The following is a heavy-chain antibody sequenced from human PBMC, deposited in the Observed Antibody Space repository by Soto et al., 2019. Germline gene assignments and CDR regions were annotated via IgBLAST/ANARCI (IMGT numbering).Heavy chain of an antibody. CDR3: AKNPGYYYDRTGYHFDY. D-gene: IGHD3-22*01. Sequence: SGGARRVCCAGSGCTLSDYCMTGSRQAPGKGMEWVSYISSSVTTIFYAASVQGRFTISRDNAKKSLYLQMNSLRAEDTAVYYCAKNPGYYYDRTGYHFDYWAQGT. CDR1: GCTLSDYC. J-gene: IGHJ4*02. CDR2: ISSSVTTI. V-gene: IGHV3-11*01.